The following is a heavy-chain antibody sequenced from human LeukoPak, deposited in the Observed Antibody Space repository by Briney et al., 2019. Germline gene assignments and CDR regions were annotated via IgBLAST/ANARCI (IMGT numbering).Heavy chain of an antibody. Sequence: SETLSLTCTVSGDSISSYYWSWIRQPPGKGLEWIGYIYYSGSTNYNPSLKSRVTISVDTSKNQFSLKLSSVTAADTAVYYCARGVYYDTSDNWFDPWGQGTLATVSS. CDR3: ARGVYYDTSDNWFDP. CDR1: GDSISSYY. CDR2: IYYSGST. V-gene: IGHV4-59*01. J-gene: IGHJ5*02. D-gene: IGHD3-22*01.